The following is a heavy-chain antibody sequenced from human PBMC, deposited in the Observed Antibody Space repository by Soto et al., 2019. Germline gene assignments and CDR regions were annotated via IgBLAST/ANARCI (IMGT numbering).Heavy chain of an antibody. D-gene: IGHD2-15*01. V-gene: IGHV3-48*03. CDR2: MNTMGDAM. CDR3: ARESIGCCGYCLDY. CDR1: GLTLSNYE. Sequence: PGGSLRLSCAVSGLTLSNYEWHWVRQAPGEGLECISYMNTMGDAMFYAYSEKGRIGVSRHNTMNSLYLQMNSLRAEDTAAYYCARESIGCCGYCLDYWGQGTLVAVSS. J-gene: IGHJ4*02.